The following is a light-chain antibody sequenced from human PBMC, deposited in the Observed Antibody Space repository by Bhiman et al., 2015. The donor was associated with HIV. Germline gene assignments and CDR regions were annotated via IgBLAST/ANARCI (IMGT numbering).Light chain of an antibody. CDR3: CSYGGTLV. Sequence: QSALTQPASVSGSPGQSITISCTGTSSDVGDYNYVSWYQQHPGKAPKVMIYDVSKRPSGVSNRFSGSKSANTASLTISGLQAEDEADYYCCSYGGTLVFGGGTKLTVL. CDR2: DVS. CDR1: SSDVGDYNY. J-gene: IGLJ2*01. V-gene: IGLV2-14*01.